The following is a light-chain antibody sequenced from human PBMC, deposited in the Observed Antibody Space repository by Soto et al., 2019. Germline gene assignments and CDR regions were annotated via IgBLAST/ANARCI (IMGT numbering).Light chain of an antibody. CDR3: QKYGSAPPFT. CDR2: AAS. J-gene: IGKJ3*01. V-gene: IGKV1-27*01. CDR1: QGISNY. Sequence: DIQMTQSPSSLSASVGDRVTITCRASQGISNYLAWYQQKPGKVPKLLIYAASTLQSGVPSRFSGSGSGTDFTLTISSLQPDDVATYYCQKYGSAPPFTFGPGTKVDVK.